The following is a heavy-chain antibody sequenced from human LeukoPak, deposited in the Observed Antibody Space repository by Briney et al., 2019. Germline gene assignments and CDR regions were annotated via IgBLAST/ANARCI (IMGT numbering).Heavy chain of an antibody. Sequence: GGSLRLSCAASGFTFSSYAMHWVRQAPGKELEWVAVISYDERNKIYADSVKGRFTISRDNSKNTLYLQMNSLRAEDTAVYYCARAPLWGSVGASYFDYWGQGSLVTVSS. V-gene: IGHV3-30*04. D-gene: IGHD1-26*01. CDR2: ISYDERNK. CDR3: ARAPLWGSVGASYFDY. CDR1: GFTFSSYA. J-gene: IGHJ4*02.